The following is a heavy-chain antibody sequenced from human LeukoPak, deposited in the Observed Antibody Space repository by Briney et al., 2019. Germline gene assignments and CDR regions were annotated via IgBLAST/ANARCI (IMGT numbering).Heavy chain of an antibody. CDR3: GKVGGNSNS. D-gene: IGHD4-23*01. Sequence: PSETLSLTCAVSGGSISSTNWWIWVRQPPGKGLEWIGEISQGKSPNYNPSLKSRVTISVDKAKNQFTLKVNSVTAADTAMYYCGKVGGNSNSWGQGTRVTVSS. J-gene: IGHJ4*02. V-gene: IGHV4-4*02. CDR2: ISQGKSP. CDR1: GGSISSTNW.